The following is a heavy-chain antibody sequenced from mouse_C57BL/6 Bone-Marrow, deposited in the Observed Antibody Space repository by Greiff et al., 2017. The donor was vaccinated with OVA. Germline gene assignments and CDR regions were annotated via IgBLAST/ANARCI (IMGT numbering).Heavy chain of an antibody. D-gene: IGHD1-1*01. CDR1: GFTFTDYY. J-gene: IGHJ2*01. Sequence: EVNLVESGGGLVQPGGSLSLSCAASGFTFTDYYMSWVRQPPGKALEWLGFIRNKANGYTTEYSASVKGRFTISRDNSQSILYLQMNALRAEDSATYYCASHYYYGPGYWGQGTTLTVSS. CDR2: IRNKANGYTT. CDR3: ASHYYYGPGY. V-gene: IGHV7-3*01.